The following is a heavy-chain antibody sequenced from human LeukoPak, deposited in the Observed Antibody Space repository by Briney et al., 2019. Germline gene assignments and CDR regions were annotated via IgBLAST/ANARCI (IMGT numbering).Heavy chain of an antibody. CDR1: GYTLSSYE. CDR2: ISSSGSTI. J-gene: IGHJ4*02. V-gene: IGHV3-48*03. Sequence: QPGGSLRLSCAASGYTLSSYEMTWVRQAPGKGLEWDSYISSSGSTIYYADSVKGRVIISRDNAKNSLYLQMSSRRAEDTAVYYCTRGGRLHPQSPYWGQGTLVTVSS. CDR3: TRGGRLHPQSPY. D-gene: IGHD3-16*01.